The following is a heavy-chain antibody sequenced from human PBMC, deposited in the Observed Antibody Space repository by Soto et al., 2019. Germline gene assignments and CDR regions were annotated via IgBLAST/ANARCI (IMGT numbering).Heavy chain of an antibody. CDR3: ARTYTAMVTGTRYFDY. CDR2: IIPIFGTA. Sequence: ASVKVSCKASGGTFSSYAISWVRQAPGQGLEWMGGIIPIFGTANYAQKFQGRVTITADESTSTAYMELSSLRSEDTAVYYCARTYTAMVTGTRYFDYWGQGTLVTVSS. V-gene: IGHV1-69*13. D-gene: IGHD5-18*01. J-gene: IGHJ4*02. CDR1: GGTFSSYA.